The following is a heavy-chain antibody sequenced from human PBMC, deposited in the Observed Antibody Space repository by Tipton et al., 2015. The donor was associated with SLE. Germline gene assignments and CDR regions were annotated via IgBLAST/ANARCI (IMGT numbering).Heavy chain of an antibody. D-gene: IGHD5-12*01. CDR3: AREDEGYDTYYYYYGMDV. J-gene: IGHJ6*02. V-gene: IGHV4-31*03. CDR2: IYYSGST. CDR1: GGSISSGGYY. Sequence: TLSLTCTVSGGSISSGGYYWSWIRQHPGKGLEWIGYIYYSGSTYYNPSLKSRVTISVDTSKNQFSLKLSSVTAADTAVYYCAREDEGYDTYYYYYGMDVWGQGTTVTVSS.